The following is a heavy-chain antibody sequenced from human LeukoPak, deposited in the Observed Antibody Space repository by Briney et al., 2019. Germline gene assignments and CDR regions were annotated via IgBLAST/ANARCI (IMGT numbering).Heavy chain of an antibody. V-gene: IGHV3-11*04. D-gene: IGHD3-10*01. J-gene: IGHJ4*02. CDR3: ATHSYYYGLGSYPHYLDY. CDR1: GFTFSDYY. CDR2: ISSSGCTI. Sequence: PGGSLRLSCAASGFTFSDYYMSWIRQAPGKGLEWVSYISSSGCTIYYADSVKGRFTISRDNAKNSLYLQMNSLRAEDTAVYYCATHSYYYGLGSYPHYLDYWGQGTLVTVSS.